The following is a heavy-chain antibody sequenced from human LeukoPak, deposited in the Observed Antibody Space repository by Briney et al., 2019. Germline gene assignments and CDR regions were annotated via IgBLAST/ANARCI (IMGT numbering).Heavy chain of an antibody. J-gene: IGHJ6*02. CDR1: GGSISSGNYY. Sequence: PSETLSLTCTVSGGSISSGNYYWSWIRQHPGKGLEWLGYIYYSGSTYYNPSLKSRVTISVDTSKNQFSLKLSSVTAADTAVYYCARVVTNFYYGMDVWGQGTTVTVSS. CDR3: ARVVTNFYYGMDV. CDR2: IYYSGST. V-gene: IGHV4-31*03. D-gene: IGHD2-21*02.